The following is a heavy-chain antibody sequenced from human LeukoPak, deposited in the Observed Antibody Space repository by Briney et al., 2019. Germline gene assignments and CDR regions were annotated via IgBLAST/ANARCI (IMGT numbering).Heavy chain of an antibody. J-gene: IGHJ4*02. CDR2: IWFDGSVK. CDR1: GFTFNTHG. D-gene: IGHD3-3*01. CDR3: AKDTAIQFLEPAF. V-gene: IGHV3-33*06. Sequence: GGSLRLSCTASGFTFNTHGMHWVRQAPGKGLEWVAAIWFDGSVKHYSDAVKGRFTISRDNSLDTLYLQMNSLRVEDTAMYYCAKDTAIQFLEPAFWGQGTLVTVSS.